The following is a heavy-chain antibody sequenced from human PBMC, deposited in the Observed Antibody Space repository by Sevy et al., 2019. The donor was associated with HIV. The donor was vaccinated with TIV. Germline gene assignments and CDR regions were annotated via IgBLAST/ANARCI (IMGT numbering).Heavy chain of an antibody. D-gene: IGHD2-15*01. CDR3: ARSVVVMSYYYYGMDV. Sequence: SETLSLTCAVYGGSFSGYYWSWIRQPPGKGLEWIGEINHSGSTNYNPSLKSRVTISVDTSKNQFSLKLSSVTAADTAVYYCARSVVVMSYYYYGMDVWGQWTTVTVSS. CDR2: INHSGST. J-gene: IGHJ6*02. CDR1: GGSFSGYY. V-gene: IGHV4-34*01.